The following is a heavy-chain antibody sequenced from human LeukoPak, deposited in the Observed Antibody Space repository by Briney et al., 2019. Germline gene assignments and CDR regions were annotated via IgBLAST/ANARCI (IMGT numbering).Heavy chain of an antibody. CDR1: GSTFSSYN. V-gene: IGHV3-48*01. J-gene: IGHJ2*01. CDR3: AALRGLQNWYFDL. D-gene: IGHD4-17*01. CDR2: ISSGSGTI. Sequence: GGSLRLSCAASGSTFSSYNINWVRQAPGKGLEWVSYISSGSGTIYYADSVKGRFTISRDNAKNSLSLQMNSLRAEDTAVYYCAALRGLQNWYFDLWGRGTLVTVSS.